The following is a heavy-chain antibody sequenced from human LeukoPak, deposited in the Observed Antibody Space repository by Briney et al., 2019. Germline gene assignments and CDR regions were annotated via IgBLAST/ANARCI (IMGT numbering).Heavy chain of an antibody. CDR1: GCCISSYY. V-gene: IGHV4-59*12. CDR3: ARDTIGYGSSTSCYGYGMDV. Sequence: SETLSLTCTVSGCCISSYYWRWIRQRPGKGLEWIGYIYYSGSTYYNPSLKSRVTISVDTSKNQFSLKLSSVTAADTAVYYCARDTIGYGSSTSCYGYGMDVWGQGTTVTVSS. D-gene: IGHD2-2*01. J-gene: IGHJ6*02. CDR2: IYYSGST.